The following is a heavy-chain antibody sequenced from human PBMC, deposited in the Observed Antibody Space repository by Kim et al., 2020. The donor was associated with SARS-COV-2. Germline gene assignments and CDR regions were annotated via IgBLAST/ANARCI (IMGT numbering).Heavy chain of an antibody. Sequence: GGSLRLSCAASGFTFDDYAMHWVRQAPGKGLEWVSGISCHSRSISSADSVKGRYTISRDNAKNSLALQMNNLRAENTGLYYCSKDIKKLYYDSLTGYYNDADYSMVFWGQGTTVTVSS. V-gene: IGHV3-9*01. J-gene: IGHJ6*02. CDR2: ISCHSRSI. CDR3: SKDIKKLYYDSLTGYYNDADYSMVF. D-gene: IGHD3-9*01. CDR1: GFTFDDYA.